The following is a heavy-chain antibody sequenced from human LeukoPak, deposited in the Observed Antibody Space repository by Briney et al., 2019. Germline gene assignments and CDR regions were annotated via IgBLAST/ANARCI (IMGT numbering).Heavy chain of an antibody. CDR3: ARGPYIVVVPPKRNWFDP. Sequence: PSETLSLTCAVYGGSFSGYYWSWIRQPPGKGLEWIGEINHSGSTNYNPSLKSRVTISVDTSKNQFSLKLSSGTAADTAVYYCARGPYIVVVPPKRNWFDPWGQGTLVTVSS. D-gene: IGHD2-2*01. V-gene: IGHV4-34*01. CDR2: INHSGST. J-gene: IGHJ5*02. CDR1: GGSFSGYY.